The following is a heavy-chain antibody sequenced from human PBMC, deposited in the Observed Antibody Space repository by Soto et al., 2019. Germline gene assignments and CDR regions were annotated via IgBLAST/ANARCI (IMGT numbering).Heavy chain of an antibody. J-gene: IGHJ4*02. Sequence: QVQLQESGPGLVKPSQTLSLTCTVSGGSISSGGYYWSWIRPHPVKGLEWIAYMYYSGRTYYNPSLKSRVTLSVDTSKNQFSLKLSSMTAPDTDVYYSARVPGVWGQGPLVTVSS. V-gene: IGHV4-31*03. CDR3: ARVPGV. CDR2: MYYSGRT. D-gene: IGHD3-10*01. CDR1: GGSISSGGYY.